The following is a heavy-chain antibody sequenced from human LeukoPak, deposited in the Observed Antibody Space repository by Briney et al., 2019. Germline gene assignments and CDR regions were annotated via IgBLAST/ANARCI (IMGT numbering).Heavy chain of an antibody. V-gene: IGHV4-39*07. Sequence: PSETLSLTCTVSGGSISSSSYYWGWIRQPPGKGLEWIGSIYYSGSAYYNPSLKSRVTISVDTSKNQFSLKLSSVTAADTAVYYCARAIGFPASVTTVTTSYFDYWGQGTLVTVSS. J-gene: IGHJ4*02. D-gene: IGHD4-11*01. CDR1: GGSISSSSYY. CDR2: IYYSGSA. CDR3: ARAIGFPASVTTVTTSYFDY.